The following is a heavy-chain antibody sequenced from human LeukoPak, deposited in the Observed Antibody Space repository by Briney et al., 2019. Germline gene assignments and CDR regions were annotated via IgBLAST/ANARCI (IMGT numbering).Heavy chain of an antibody. Sequence: PGGSLRLSCAASGFTFSSYWMNWARQAPGKGLEWVGRIKSKTDGGTTDYAAPVKGRFTISRDDSKNTLYLQMNSLKTEDTAVYYCTTVMGSTSCYGLCYWGQGTLVTVSS. J-gene: IGHJ4*02. CDR1: GFTFSSYW. V-gene: IGHV3-15*07. CDR3: TTVMGSTSCYGLCY. D-gene: IGHD2-2*01. CDR2: IKSKTDGGTT.